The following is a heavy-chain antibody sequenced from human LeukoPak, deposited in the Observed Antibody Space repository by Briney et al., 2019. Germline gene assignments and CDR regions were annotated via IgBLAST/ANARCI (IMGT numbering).Heavy chain of an antibody. J-gene: IGHJ5*02. CDR3: ARDPGIAEYNWSDP. V-gene: IGHV3-21*01. D-gene: IGHD6-13*01. CDR2: ISSSSSYI. CDR1: GFTFSSYS. Sequence: GGSLRLSCAASGFTFSSYSMNWVRQAPGKGLEWVSSISSSSSYIYYADSVKGRFTISRDNAKNSLYLQMNSLRAEDTAVYYCARDPGIAEYNWSDPWGQGTLVTVSS.